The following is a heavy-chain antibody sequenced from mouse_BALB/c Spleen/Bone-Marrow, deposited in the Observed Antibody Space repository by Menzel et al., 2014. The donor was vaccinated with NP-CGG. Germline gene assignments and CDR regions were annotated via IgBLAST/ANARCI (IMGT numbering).Heavy chain of an antibody. CDR2: IDPSDSET. V-gene: IGHV1S126*01. Sequence: QVQLQQSGPQLVRPGASVKISCKASGYSFTSYWKHWVKQRPGQGFEWIGMIDPSDSETRLNQKFKDKATLTVDKSSSTAYMQLSSPTSEDSAVYYCARGFGMDYWGQGTSVTVSS. J-gene: IGHJ4*01. CDR1: GYSFTSYW. CDR3: ARGFGMDY.